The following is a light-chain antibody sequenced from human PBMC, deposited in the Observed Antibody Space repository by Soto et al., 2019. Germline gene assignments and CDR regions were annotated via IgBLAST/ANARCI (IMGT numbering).Light chain of an antibody. CDR2: KAS. CDR1: QTISSW. J-gene: IGKJ1*01. V-gene: IGKV1-5*03. Sequence: DIQWTQSPSTLSATVGDRVTITCRASQTISSWLAWYQQKPGKAPKLLIFKASSLQTGVPSKFSGSGSGTEFTLTISSLQPDDFATHYCQQYDSYPWTFGQGTMVDI. CDR3: QQYDSYPWT.